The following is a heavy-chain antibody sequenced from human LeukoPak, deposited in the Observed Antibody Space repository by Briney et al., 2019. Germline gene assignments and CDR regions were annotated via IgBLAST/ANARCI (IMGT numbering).Heavy chain of an antibody. D-gene: IGHD5-18*01. V-gene: IGHV3-30*02. CDR2: IRNDGSHK. CDR1: GFIFKGYD. CDR3: ARDPTPIQLWSYYMDV. J-gene: IGHJ6*03. Sequence: GGSLRLSCAASGFIFKGYDMYWVRQAPGKGLEWVAFIRNDGSHKYYGDSVKGRFTISRDNAKKSLYLQMNSLRAEDTAVYYCARDPTPIQLWSYYMDVWGKGTTVTISS.